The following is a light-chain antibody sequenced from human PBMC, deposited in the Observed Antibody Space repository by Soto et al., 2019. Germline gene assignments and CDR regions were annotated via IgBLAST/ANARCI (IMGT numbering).Light chain of an antibody. Sequence: EIVMTQSPAILSVSPGERATLSCRASQSISINLAWYQQKLGQAPRLLIYGASTRATDIPARFSGSGSETEFTLTISSLQSEDFAIYHCQQYNNCPWTFGQGTKVEIK. J-gene: IGKJ1*01. V-gene: IGKV3-15*01. CDR2: GAS. CDR1: QSISIN. CDR3: QQYNNCPWT.